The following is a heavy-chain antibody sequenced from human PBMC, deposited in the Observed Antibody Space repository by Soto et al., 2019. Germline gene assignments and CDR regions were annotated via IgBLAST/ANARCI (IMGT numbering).Heavy chain of an antibody. D-gene: IGHD1-26*01. CDR3: ARICWELPRNYDDY. Sequence: SGPTLVNPTQTLTLTCTFSGFSLSTSGMCVSWIRQPPGKALEWLALIDWDDDKYYSTSLKTRLTISKDTSKNQVVLTMTNMDPVDTATYYCARICWELPRNYDDYWGQGTLVTVSS. V-gene: IGHV2-70*01. J-gene: IGHJ4*02. CDR2: IDWDDDK. CDR1: GFSLSTSGMC.